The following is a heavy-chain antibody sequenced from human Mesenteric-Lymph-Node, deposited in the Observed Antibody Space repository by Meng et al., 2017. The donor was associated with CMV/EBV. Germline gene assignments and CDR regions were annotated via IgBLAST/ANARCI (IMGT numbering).Heavy chain of an antibody. Sequence: SETLSLTCTVPGGSINNNNYYWGWIRQPPGKGLEWIGSIDYSGSTYYNPSLKRRVTKSVDTSKNQFCLKLSFVTAADTAVYYCARVLIPNDFPDAFDIWGQGTMVTVSS. D-gene: IGHD3-3*01. V-gene: IGHV4-39*07. CDR1: GGSINNNNYY. CDR3: ARVLIPNDFPDAFDI. J-gene: IGHJ3*02. CDR2: IDYSGST.